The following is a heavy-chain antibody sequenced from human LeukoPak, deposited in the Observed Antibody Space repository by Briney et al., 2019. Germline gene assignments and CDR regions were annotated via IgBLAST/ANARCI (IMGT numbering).Heavy chain of an antibody. CDR3: AMHSGSYAYESYFDY. V-gene: IGHV4-39*01. D-gene: IGHD1-26*01. J-gene: IGHJ4*02. Sequence: SETLSLTCTVSGGSISSSSYYWGWIRQPPGKGLEWIGSIYYSGSTYYNPSLKSRVTISVDTSKNQFSLKLSSVTAADTAVYYCAMHSGSYAYESYFDYWGQGTLVTVSS. CDR2: IYYSGST. CDR1: GGSISSSSYY.